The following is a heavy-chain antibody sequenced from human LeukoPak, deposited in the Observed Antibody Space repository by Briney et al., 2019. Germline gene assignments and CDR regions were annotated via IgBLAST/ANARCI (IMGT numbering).Heavy chain of an antibody. Sequence: PGGSLRLSCAASGFTFSSYWMHWVRQAPGKGLEYVSAISSNGGSTYYANSVKGRFTISRDNSKNTLYLQMGSLRAEDMAVYYCARGGGGSWVFDYWGQGTLVTVSS. D-gene: IGHD2-15*01. J-gene: IGHJ4*02. V-gene: IGHV3-64*01. CDR2: ISSNGGST. CDR1: GFTFSSYW. CDR3: ARGGGGSWVFDY.